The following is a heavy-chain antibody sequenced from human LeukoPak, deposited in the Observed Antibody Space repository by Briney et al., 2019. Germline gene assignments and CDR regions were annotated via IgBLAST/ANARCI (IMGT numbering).Heavy chain of an antibody. CDR2: INTYNGLT. CDR1: GGTFSSYA. CDR3: ARSTSDRGGYYYYFDH. V-gene: IGHV1-18*01. J-gene: IGHJ4*02. Sequence: GASVKVSCKASGGTFSSYAISWVRQATGQGLEWIGWINTYNGLTNYAQKLQDRVTMTTDTSTSTVYMELRSLISDDTAIYYCARSTSDRGGYYYYFDHWGQGALVTVSS. D-gene: IGHD3-22*01.